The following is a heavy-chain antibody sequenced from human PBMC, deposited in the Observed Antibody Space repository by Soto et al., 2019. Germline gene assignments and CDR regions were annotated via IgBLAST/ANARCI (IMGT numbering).Heavy chain of an antibody. CDR1: GGTFSSYA. Sequence: QVQLVQSGAEVKKPGSSVKVSCKASGGTFSSYAISWVRQAPGQGLEWMGGIIPIFGTANYAQKFQGRVTSTADESTSTAYMELSSLRSEDTAVYYCARGEVWYEGRPGWFDPWGQGTLVTVSS. CDR3: ARGEVWYEGRPGWFDP. V-gene: IGHV1-69*01. CDR2: IIPIFGTA. J-gene: IGHJ5*02. D-gene: IGHD2-15*01.